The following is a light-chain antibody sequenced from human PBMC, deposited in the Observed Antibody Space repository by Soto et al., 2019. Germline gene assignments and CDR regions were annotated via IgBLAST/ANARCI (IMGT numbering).Light chain of an antibody. CDR1: RSDIGSNF. CDR2: NSN. J-gene: IGLJ1*01. CDR3: SSYTNINTRACV. V-gene: IGLV1-44*01. Sequence: QSVLSQPPSASGTPGQTVIISCSGSRSDIGSNFVNWYQHLPGTAPKLLIYNSNQRPSGVPDRFSGSKSGTSASLAISGLQSEDEADYYCSSYTNINTRACVFGTGTKVTVL.